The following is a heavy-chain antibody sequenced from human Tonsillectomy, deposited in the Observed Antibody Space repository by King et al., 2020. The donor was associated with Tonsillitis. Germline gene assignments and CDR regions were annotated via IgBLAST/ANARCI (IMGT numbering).Heavy chain of an antibody. Sequence: VQLVESGAEVKKPGESLKISCKGSGYSFTSYWIGWVRQMPGKGLEWMGIIYPEDSDTSYSPSFQGQVTISADKSISTAYLQWSSLKASDTAMYFCARHTSGVPSPFDFWGQGTLVTVSS. D-gene: IGHD3-10*01. CDR1: GYSFTSYW. CDR3: ARHTSGVPSPFDF. V-gene: IGHV5-51*01. CDR2: IYPEDSDT. J-gene: IGHJ4*02.